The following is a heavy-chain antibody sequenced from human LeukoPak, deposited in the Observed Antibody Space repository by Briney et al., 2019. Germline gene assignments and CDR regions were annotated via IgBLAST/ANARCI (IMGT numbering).Heavy chain of an antibody. D-gene: IGHD2-21*01. V-gene: IGHV1-69*04. CDR2: IIPILGIA. J-gene: IGHJ6*02. CDR3: ASRLTDYYGMDV. Sequence: GASVKVSCKASGGTFSSYAISWVRQAPGQGLEWMGRIIPILGIANYAQKFQGRVTITADKSTSTAYMELSSLRSEDTVVYYCASRLTDYYGMDVWGQGTTVTVSS. CDR1: GGTFSSYA.